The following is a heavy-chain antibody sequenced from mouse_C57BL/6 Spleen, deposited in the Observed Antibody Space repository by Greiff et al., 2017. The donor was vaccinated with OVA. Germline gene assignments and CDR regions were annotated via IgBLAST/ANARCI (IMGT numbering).Heavy chain of an antibody. CDR3: APYYDYEDYAMDY. J-gene: IGHJ4*01. V-gene: IGHV1-77*01. D-gene: IGHD2-4*01. CDR2: IGPGSGST. CDR1: GYTFTDYY. Sequence: QVQLQQSGAELVKPGASVKIPCKASGYTFTDYYINWVKQRPGQGLEWIGKIGPGSGSTYYNEKFKGKATLTADKSSSTAYMQLSSLTSEDSAVYFCAPYYDYEDYAMDYWGQGTSVTVSS.